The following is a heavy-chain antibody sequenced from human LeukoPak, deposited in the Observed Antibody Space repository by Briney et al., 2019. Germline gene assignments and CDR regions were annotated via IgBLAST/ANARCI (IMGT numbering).Heavy chain of an antibody. J-gene: IGHJ6*02. CDR2: IGTAGDT. V-gene: IGHV3-13*04. CDR1: GFAFSTYD. D-gene: IGHD5-12*01. Sequence: GGSLRLSCAASGFAFSTYDMHWVRQPTGKGLEWVSAIGTAGDTYYAASVKGRFTISRDNAKNSLYLQMNSLRAEDTAVYYCARDLVATPYYYYGMDVWGQGTTVTVSS. CDR3: ARDLVATPYYYYGMDV.